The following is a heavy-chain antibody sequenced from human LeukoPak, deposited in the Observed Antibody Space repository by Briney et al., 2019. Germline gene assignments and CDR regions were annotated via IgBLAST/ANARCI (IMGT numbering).Heavy chain of an antibody. CDR2: FDPYSGGA. J-gene: IGHJ3*01. D-gene: IGHD1-26*01. V-gene: IGHV1-2*06. CDR1: GYTFTGYY. CDR3: AGGGGSYGDV. Sequence: ASVKVSCKASGYTFTGYYMHCVRQAPGQGLEWMGRFDPYSGGASYALKFEGRVTVTRDPSISTDYMELSRLRPDDTAVYYCAGGGGSYGDVWGQGTAVTVSS.